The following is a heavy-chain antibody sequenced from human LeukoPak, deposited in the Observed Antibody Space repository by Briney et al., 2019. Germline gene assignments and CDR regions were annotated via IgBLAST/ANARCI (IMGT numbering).Heavy chain of an antibody. V-gene: IGHV4-59*08. CDR1: GGSISSYY. J-gene: IGHJ3*02. CDR2: IYYSGST. D-gene: IGHD3-10*01. CDR3: ARPRVVRGVSTAFDI. Sequence: SETLSLTCTVSGGSISSYYWSWIRQPPGKGLEWIGYIYYSGSTNYNPSLKSRVTISVDTSKNQFSLKLSSVTAADTAVYYCARPRVVRGVSTAFDIWGQGTMVTVSS.